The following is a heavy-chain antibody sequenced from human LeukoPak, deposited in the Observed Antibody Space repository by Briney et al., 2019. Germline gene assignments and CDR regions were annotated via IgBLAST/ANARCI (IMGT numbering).Heavy chain of an antibody. J-gene: IGHJ4*02. CDR1: GFTFSSYA. CDR2: ISYDGSNK. CDR3: ARAPHSGWYGEPFAY. Sequence: SGGSLRLSCAASGFTFSSYAMHWVRQAPGKGLEWVAVISYDGSNKYYADSVKGRFTISRDNSKNTLYLQMNSLRAEDTAVYYCARAPHSGWYGEPFAYWGQGTLVTVSS. D-gene: IGHD6-19*01. V-gene: IGHV3-30-3*01.